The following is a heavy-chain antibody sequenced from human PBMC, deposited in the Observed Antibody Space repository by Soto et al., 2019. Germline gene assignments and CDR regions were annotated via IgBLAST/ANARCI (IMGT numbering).Heavy chain of an antibody. D-gene: IGHD6-19*01. J-gene: IGHJ4*02. CDR1: AGSISGSTYY. Sequence: PSETLSLTCTVSAGSISGSTYYWGWIRQPPGKGLEWIGSIYYSGFTYYNPSLKSRVTISVDTSKNQFSLKLSSVTAADTAVYYCARPKTIAVAFFDYWGRGTLVTVSS. V-gene: IGHV4-39*01. CDR3: ARPKTIAVAFFDY. CDR2: IYYSGFT.